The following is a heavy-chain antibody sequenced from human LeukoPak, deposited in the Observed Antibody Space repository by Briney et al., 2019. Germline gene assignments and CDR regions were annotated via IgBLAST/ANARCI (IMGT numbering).Heavy chain of an antibody. J-gene: IGHJ3*02. Sequence: ASVKVSCKASGYTFTSYYMHWVRQAPGQGLEWMGIINPSGGSTSYAQKFQGRVTMTRDMSTSTAYMELSSLRSEDTAVYYCARAVYDFWSAKRGSNDAFDIWGQGTMVTVSS. CDR3: ARAVYDFWSAKRGSNDAFDI. D-gene: IGHD3-3*01. V-gene: IGHV1-46*01. CDR2: INPSGGST. CDR1: GYTFTSYY.